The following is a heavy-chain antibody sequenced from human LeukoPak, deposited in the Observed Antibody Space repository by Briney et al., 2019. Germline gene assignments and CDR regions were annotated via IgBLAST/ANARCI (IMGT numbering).Heavy chain of an antibody. CDR2: IKSGGGT. CDR3: TKVRPPPGSGWYGGDDY. Sequence: PGGSLRLSCAASGFTVSSNYMNWVRQTPGKGLQWVSSIKSGGGTDYADSVKGRFTISRDNSKNTLYLQMNSLRAEDTSIYYCTKVRPPPGSGWYGGDDYWGQGTLVTVSS. V-gene: IGHV3-53*01. J-gene: IGHJ4*02. D-gene: IGHD6-19*01. CDR1: GFTVSSNY.